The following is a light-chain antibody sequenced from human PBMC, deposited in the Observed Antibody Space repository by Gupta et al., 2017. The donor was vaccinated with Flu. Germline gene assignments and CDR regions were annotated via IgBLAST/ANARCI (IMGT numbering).Light chain of an antibody. J-gene: IGLJ1*01. V-gene: IGLV2-14*03. CDR3: SSYTISSSYL. CDR2: DVS. Sequence: QSALTQPASVSGSPGQSITISCTGTSRDVGNYNYVSWYQQHPGKAPKLMIYDVSNRPSGISNRFSGSKSGNTASLTISGLQAGDEADYYCSSYTISSSYLFGTGTKVSVL. CDR1: SRDVGNYNY.